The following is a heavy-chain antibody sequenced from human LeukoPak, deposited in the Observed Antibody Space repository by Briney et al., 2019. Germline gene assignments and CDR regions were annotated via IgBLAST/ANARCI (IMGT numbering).Heavy chain of an antibody. CDR3: ARVLDGLVEDY. Sequence: SETLSLTCTVSGGSISSSSYYWGWIRQPPGKGLEWIGSIYYSGSTYYNPSLKSRVTISVDTSKNQFSLKLSSVTAADTAVYYCARVLDGLVEDYWGQGTLVTVSS. CDR1: GGSISSSSYY. V-gene: IGHV4-39*07. CDR2: IYYSGST. D-gene: IGHD3-10*01. J-gene: IGHJ4*02.